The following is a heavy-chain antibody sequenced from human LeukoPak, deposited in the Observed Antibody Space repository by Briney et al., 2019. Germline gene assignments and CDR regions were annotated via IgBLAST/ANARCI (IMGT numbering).Heavy chain of an antibody. V-gene: IGHV3-21*01. D-gene: IGHD5-18*01. CDR1: GFTFSSYS. J-gene: IGHJ4*02. CDR3: AKDAYSYGLFDY. CDR2: ISSSSSYI. Sequence: GGSLRLSCAASGFTFSSYSMNWVRQAPGKGLEWVSSISSSSSYIYYADSVKGRFTISRDNAKNSLYLQMNSLRAEDTAVYYCAKDAYSYGLFDYWGQGTLVTVSS.